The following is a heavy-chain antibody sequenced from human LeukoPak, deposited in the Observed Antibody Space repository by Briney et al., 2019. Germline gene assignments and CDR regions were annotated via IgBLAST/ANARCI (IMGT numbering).Heavy chain of an antibody. J-gene: IGHJ4*02. CDR3: ARDGGESSGWNYFDY. D-gene: IGHD6-19*01. V-gene: IGHV3-53*04. CDR2: IYSGGST. Sequence: GGSLRLSCAASGFTVSSNYMSWVRQAPGKGLEWVSVIYSGGSTYYADSVKGRFTISRHNSKNTLYLQMNSLRAEDMAVYYCARDGGESSGWNYFDYWGQGTLVTVSS. CDR1: GFTVSSNY.